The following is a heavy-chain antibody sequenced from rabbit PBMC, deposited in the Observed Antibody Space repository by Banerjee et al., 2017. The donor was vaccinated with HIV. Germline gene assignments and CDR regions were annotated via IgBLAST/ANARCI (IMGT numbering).Heavy chain of an antibody. V-gene: IGHV1S45*01. CDR2: IAAGKDIT. Sequence: QEQLEESGGDLVKPEGSLTLTCTASGFTLSTYWMSWVRQAPGKGLEWIGSIAAGKDITYYASWAKGRFTISKTSSTTVTLQMTSLTAADTATYFCARDLAGVTGWNFGLWGQGTLVTVS. CDR1: GFTLSTYW. D-gene: IGHD4-1*01. CDR3: ARDLAGVTGWNFGL. J-gene: IGHJ3*01.